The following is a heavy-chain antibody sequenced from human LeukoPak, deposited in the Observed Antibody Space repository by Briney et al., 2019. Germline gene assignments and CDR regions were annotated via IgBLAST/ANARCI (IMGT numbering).Heavy chain of an antibody. CDR1: GGSFSGYY. CDR3: ARVGSSGYYLY. D-gene: IGHD3-22*01. Sequence: SETLSLTCAVYGGSFSGYYWSWIRQPPGKGLEWIGEINHSGSTNYNPSLKSRVTISVDTSKNQFSLKLSSVTAADTAVYYCARVGSSGYYLYWGQGTLVTVSS. CDR2: INHSGST. V-gene: IGHV4-34*01. J-gene: IGHJ4*02.